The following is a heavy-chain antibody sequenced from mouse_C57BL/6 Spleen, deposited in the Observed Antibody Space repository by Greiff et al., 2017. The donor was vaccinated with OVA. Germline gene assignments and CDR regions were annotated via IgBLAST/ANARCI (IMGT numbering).Heavy chain of an antibody. CDR3: TREDYGSSPHYAMDY. CDR1: GFTFSSYA. J-gene: IGHJ4*01. D-gene: IGHD1-1*01. V-gene: IGHV5-9-1*02. Sequence: EVKLVESGAGLVKPGGSLKLSCAASGFTFSSYAMSWVRQTPEKRLEWVAYISSGGDYIYYADTVKGRFTISRDNARNTLYLQMSSLKSEDTAMYYCTREDYGSSPHYAMDYWGQGTSVTVSS. CDR2: ISSGGDYI.